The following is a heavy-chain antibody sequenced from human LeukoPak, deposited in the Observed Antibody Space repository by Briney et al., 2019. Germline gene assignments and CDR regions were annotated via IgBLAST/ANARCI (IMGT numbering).Heavy chain of an antibody. V-gene: IGHV3-48*03. D-gene: IGHD3-9*01. J-gene: IGHJ4*02. CDR2: ISSSGSTI. Sequence: GGSLRLSCAASGFTFSSYEMNWVRQAPGKGLEWVSYISSSGSTIYYADSMKGRFTISRDNAKNSLYLQMNSLRAEDTAVYYCASLVSEYYFDYWGQGTLVTVSS. CDR1: GFTFSSYE. CDR3: ASLVSEYYFDY.